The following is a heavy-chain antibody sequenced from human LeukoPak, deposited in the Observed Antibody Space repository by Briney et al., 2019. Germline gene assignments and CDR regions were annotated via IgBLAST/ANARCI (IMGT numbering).Heavy chain of an antibody. CDR2: IYYSGST. CDR1: GGSISSYY. D-gene: IGHD6-19*01. J-gene: IGHJ4*02. CDR3: ARESYSSGWYDY. Sequence: SETLSLTCTVSGGSISSYYWSWIRQPPGKGLEWIGYIYYSGSTNYNPSLKSRVTISVDTSKNQFSLKLSPVTAADTAVYYCARESYSSGWYDYWGQGTLVTVSS. V-gene: IGHV4-59*01.